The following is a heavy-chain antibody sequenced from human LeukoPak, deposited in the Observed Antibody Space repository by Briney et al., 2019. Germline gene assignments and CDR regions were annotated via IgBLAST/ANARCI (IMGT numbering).Heavy chain of an antibody. CDR3: ARRQRWLQFLHYFDY. J-gene: IGHJ4*02. Sequence: GGSMRLSCAASGFTFSSYGMHWVRQAPGKGLEWVAFIRYDGSNKYYAGSVKGRFTISRDNSKNTLYLQMNSLRAEDTAVYYCARRQRWLQFLHYFDYWGQGTLVTVSS. CDR1: GFTFSSYG. V-gene: IGHV3-30*02. D-gene: IGHD5-24*01. CDR2: IRYDGSNK.